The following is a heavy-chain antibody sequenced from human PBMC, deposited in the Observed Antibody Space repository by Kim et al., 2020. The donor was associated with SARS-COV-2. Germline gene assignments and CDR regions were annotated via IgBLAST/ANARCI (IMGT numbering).Heavy chain of an antibody. CDR2: INHSGST. CDR3: ARRSDCSGGSCYQYYFDY. Sequence: SETLSLTCAVYGGSFSGYYWSWIRQPPGKGLEWIGEINHSGSTNYNPSLKSRVTISVDTSKNQFSLKLSSVTAADTAVYYCARRSDCSGGSCYQYYFDYWGQGTLVTVSS. V-gene: IGHV4-34*01. CDR1: GGSFSGYY. D-gene: IGHD2-15*01. J-gene: IGHJ4*02.